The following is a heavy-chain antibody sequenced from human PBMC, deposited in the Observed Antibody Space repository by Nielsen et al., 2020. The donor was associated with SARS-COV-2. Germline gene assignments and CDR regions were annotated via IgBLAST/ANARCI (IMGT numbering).Heavy chain of an antibody. CDR3: ASSGYSYGPVDY. J-gene: IGHJ4*02. D-gene: IGHD5-18*01. Sequence: SETLSLTCAVSGGSISSGGYSWSWIRQPPGKGLEWIGYIYHSGSTYYNPSLKSRVTISVDRSKNQFSLKLSSVTAAGTAVYYCASSGYSYGPVDYWGQGTLVTVSS. CDR2: IYHSGST. V-gene: IGHV4-30-2*01. CDR1: GGSISSGGYS.